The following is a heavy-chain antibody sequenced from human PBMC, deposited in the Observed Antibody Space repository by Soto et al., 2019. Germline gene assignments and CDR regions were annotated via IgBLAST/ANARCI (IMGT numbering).Heavy chain of an antibody. CDR2: ISYDGSNK. V-gene: IGHV3-30-3*01. D-gene: IGHD3-9*01. CDR3: ARSVTYYDILTGPGHFDY. Sequence: GGSLRLSCAASGFTFSSYAMHWVRQAPGKGLEWVAVISYDGSNKYYADSVKGRFTISRDNSKNTLYLQMNSLRAEDTAVYYCARSVTYYDILTGPGHFDYWGQGTLVTVSS. J-gene: IGHJ4*02. CDR1: GFTFSSYA.